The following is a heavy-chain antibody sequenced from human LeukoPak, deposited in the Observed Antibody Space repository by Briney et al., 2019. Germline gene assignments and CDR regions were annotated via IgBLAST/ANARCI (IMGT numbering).Heavy chain of an antibody. CDR3: VKDRNYYGSGSVYFDY. V-gene: IGHV3-9*01. J-gene: IGHJ4*02. CDR1: GFRFDDCD. D-gene: IGHD3-10*01. CDR2: ISWNSGAM. Sequence: GGSLRLSCAASGFRFDDCDMHWVGQVPGKGLEWVSSISWNSGAMGYADSVKGRFTISRDNATNSLYLHMNSLRQDDTASYYCVKDRNYYGSGSVYFDYWGQGTLVTLSS.